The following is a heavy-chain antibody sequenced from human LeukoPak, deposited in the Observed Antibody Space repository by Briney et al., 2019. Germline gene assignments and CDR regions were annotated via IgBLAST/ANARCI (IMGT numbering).Heavy chain of an antibody. V-gene: IGHV7-4-1*02. J-gene: IGHJ4*02. CDR3: ARAVAARLIDYFDY. D-gene: IGHD6-6*01. CDR1: GYTFTGYY. Sequence: ASVKVSCKASGYTFTGYYMHWVRQAPGQGLEWMGWINTNTGNPTYAQGFTGRFVFSLDTSVSTAYLQISSLKAEDTAVYYCARAVAARLIDYFDYWGQGTLVTVSS. CDR2: INTNTGNP.